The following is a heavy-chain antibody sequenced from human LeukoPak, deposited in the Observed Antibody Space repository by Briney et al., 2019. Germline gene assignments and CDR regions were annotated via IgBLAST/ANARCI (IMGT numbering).Heavy chain of an antibody. V-gene: IGHV4-39*01. CDR2: IYYSGST. CDR3: ASYIAARPFYMDA. CDR1: GGSISSSSYY. J-gene: IGHJ6*03. D-gene: IGHD6-6*01. Sequence: SETLSLTCTVSGGSISSSSYYWGWIRQPPGKGLEWIGSIYYSGSTYYNPSLKSRVTISVDTSKNQFSLKLSSVTAADTAVYYCASYIAARPFYMDAWGKGTTVTVSS.